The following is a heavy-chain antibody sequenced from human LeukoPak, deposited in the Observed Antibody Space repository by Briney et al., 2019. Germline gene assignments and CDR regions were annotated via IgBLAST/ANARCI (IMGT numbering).Heavy chain of an antibody. D-gene: IGHD2-2*01. CDR3: ISYQLLGNY. CDR2: IRSKANSYAT. V-gene: IGHV3-73*01. J-gene: IGHJ4*02. CDR1: GFTFSSYG. Sequence: GGSLRLSCAASGFTFSSYGMHWVRQASGKGLEWVGRIRSKANSYATAYAASVKGRFTISRDDSKNTAYLQMNSLKTEDTAVYYCISYQLLGNYWGQGTLVTVSS.